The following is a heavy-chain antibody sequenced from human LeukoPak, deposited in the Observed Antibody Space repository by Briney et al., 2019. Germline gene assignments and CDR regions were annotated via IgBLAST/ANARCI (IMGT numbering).Heavy chain of an antibody. V-gene: IGHV4-30-4*01. CDR3: ARVGRYCSSTSCYNFDY. Sequence: SETLSLTCTVSGGSISSGDYYWSWIRQPPGKGLEWIGYIYYSGSTYYNPSLKSRVTISVDTSKNQFSLKLSSVTAADTAVYYCARVGRYCSSTSCYNFDYWGQGTLVTVSS. CDR1: GGSISSGDYY. CDR2: IYYSGST. J-gene: IGHJ4*02. D-gene: IGHD2-2*02.